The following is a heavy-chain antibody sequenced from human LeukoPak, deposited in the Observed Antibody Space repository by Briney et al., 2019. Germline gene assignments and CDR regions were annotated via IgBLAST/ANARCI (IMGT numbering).Heavy chain of an antibody. Sequence: GGSLRLSCAASGFTFSSNANAISWVRQAPGKGLEWVSGISGSGGSTYFADSVKGRFTISRDNSKNTLYLQMNNLRDEDTAVYYCAKDPPCSGGTCYGYFESWGQGTLVTVSS. CDR2: ISGSGGST. V-gene: IGHV3-23*01. J-gene: IGHJ4*02. CDR1: GFTFSSNA. CDR3: AKDPPCSGGTCYGYFES. D-gene: IGHD2-15*01.